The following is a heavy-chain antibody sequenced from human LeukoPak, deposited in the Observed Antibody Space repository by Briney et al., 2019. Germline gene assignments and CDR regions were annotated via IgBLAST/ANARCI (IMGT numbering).Heavy chain of an antibody. V-gene: IGHV1-18*01. CDR2: ISLYNGNT. CDR1: GYTFSNYG. CDR3: ARELWCSGGSCYLNAFDI. D-gene: IGHD2-15*01. Sequence: GASVKVSCKASGYTFSNYGICWVRQAPGQGLEWMGYISLYNGNTDLAQKFQGRLIMTTDTSTSTAYMDLRSLRSDDTAVYYCARELWCSGGSCYLNAFDIWGQGTMVTVSS. J-gene: IGHJ3*02.